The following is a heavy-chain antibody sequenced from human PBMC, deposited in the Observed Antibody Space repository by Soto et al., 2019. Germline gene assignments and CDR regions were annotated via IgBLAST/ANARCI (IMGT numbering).Heavy chain of an antibody. V-gene: IGHV3-33*01. Sequence: QVQLVESGGGVVQPGRSLRLSCAASGFTFSSYGMHWVRQAPGKGLEWVAVIWYDGSNKYYADSVKGRFTISRDNSKNTLYLQMNSLRAEDTAVYYCARTKTVAAAGYFDYWGQGTLVTVSS. D-gene: IGHD6-13*01. CDR3: ARTKTVAAAGYFDY. CDR2: IWYDGSNK. J-gene: IGHJ4*02. CDR1: GFTFSSYG.